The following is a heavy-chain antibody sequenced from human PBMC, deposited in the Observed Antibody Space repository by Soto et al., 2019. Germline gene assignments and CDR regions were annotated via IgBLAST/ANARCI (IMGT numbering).Heavy chain of an antibody. J-gene: IGHJ6*02. D-gene: IGHD6-13*01. V-gene: IGHV6-1*01. CDR1: GDSVSSNSAA. CDR3: ARVGAAAGTNYYYYGMDV. Sequence: SQTLSLTCAISGDSVSSNSAAWNWIRQSPSRGLEWLGRTYYRSKWYNDYAVSVKSRITINPDTSKNQFSLQLNSVTPEDTAVYYCARVGAAAGTNYYYYGMDVWGQGTTVTVSS. CDR2: TYYRSKWYN.